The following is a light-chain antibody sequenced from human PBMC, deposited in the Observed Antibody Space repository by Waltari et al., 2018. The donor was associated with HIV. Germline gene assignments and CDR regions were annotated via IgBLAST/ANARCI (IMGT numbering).Light chain of an antibody. CDR1: RSNLGTGYD. V-gene: IGLV1-40*01. J-gene: IGLJ2*01. Sequence: QSVLTPPPSVSGATGQRVTISCTGSRSNLGTGYDVPWYQHLPGTAPKLLIYDTNNRPSGVPDRFSGSKSGTSASLAITGLQAEDEAYYYCQSHDTSLSGYVIFGGGTKLTVL. CDR2: DTN. CDR3: QSHDTSLSGYVI.